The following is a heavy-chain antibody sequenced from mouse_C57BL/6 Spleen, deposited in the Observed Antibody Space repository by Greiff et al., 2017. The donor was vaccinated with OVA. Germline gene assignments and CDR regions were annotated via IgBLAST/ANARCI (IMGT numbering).Heavy chain of an antibody. D-gene: IGHD2-12*01. J-gene: IGHJ2*01. CDR3: TRWGTTEYYFDY. CDR2: IDPETGGT. V-gene: IGHV1-15*01. Sequence: VQLQQSGAELVRPGASVTLSCKASGYTFTDYEMHWVKQTPVHGLEWIGAIDPETGGTAYNQKFKGKAILTADKSSSTAYMELRSLTSEDSAVYYCTRWGTTEYYFDYWGQGTTLTVSS. CDR1: GYTFTDYE.